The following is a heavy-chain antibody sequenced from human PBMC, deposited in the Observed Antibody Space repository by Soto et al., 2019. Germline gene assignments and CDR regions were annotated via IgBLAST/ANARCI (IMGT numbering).Heavy chain of an antibody. CDR3: AKERLGRGADY. V-gene: IGHV3-23*01. CDR1: GFTFSNYA. Sequence: EVQLLESGGGLVQPGGSLRLSCAASGFTFSNYAMSWVRQTPGKGLEWVATICCGGGNTYYPDSVKGRFTISRDNSKDTVYLQMNSLRAEDTAIYYCAKERLGRGADYWGQGALVTVTS. J-gene: IGHJ4*02. CDR2: ICCGGGNT.